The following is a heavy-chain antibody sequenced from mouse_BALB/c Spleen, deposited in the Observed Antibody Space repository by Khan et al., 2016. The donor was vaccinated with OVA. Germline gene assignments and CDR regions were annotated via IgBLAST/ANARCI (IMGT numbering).Heavy chain of an antibody. Sequence: VQLKESGPDLVKPGASVKISCKVSGYSFTGYYIHWVKQSHGKSLEWIGRVNPNNGGTSYNQKFKGQAILTVDKSSNTAFMELRSLTSEDSAVYSCAIYHGYFNVWGAGTTVTVSS. J-gene: IGHJ1*01. V-gene: IGHV1-26*01. CDR1: GYSFTGYY. CDR3: AIYHGYFNV. CDR2: VNPNNGGT.